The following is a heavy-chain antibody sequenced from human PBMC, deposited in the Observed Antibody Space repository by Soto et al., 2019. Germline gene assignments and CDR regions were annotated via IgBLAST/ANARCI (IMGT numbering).Heavy chain of an antibody. Sequence: QVQLVESGGDLVEPGGSLRLSCAVSGFTFRDYNMGWMRQAPGKGLEWISYITYRGNDAYYADSVKGRFAISRDNTKNSLYLQMNSLRVEDTAVYYCARDGGSYYSTRYYFDYWGQGTLVTVSS. D-gene: IGHD3-10*01. CDR2: ITYRGNDA. CDR3: ARDGGSYYSTRYYFDY. V-gene: IGHV3-11*04. CDR1: GFTFRDYN. J-gene: IGHJ4*02.